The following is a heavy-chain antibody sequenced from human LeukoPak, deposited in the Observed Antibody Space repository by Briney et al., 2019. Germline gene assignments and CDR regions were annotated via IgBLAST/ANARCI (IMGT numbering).Heavy chain of an antibody. D-gene: IGHD3-22*01. CDR2: IYSDGRI. CDR1: GFTLGSNY. V-gene: IGHV3-66*01. J-gene: IGHJ4*02. Sequence: GGSLRLSCAASGFTLGSNYMTWVRQAPGKGLEWVSIIYSDGRILYADSVKGRFTVSRDNSKNTLYLQMNSLRPEDTGVYYCAKDHYDSSGYYFGVDNWGQGTLVTVSS. CDR3: AKDHYDSSGYYFGVDN.